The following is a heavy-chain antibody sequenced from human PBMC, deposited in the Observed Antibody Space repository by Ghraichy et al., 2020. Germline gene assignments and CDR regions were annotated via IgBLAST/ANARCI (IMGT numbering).Heavy chain of an antibody. Sequence: ASVKVSCKASGYTFTGYYMHWVRQAPGQGLEWMGRINPNSGGTNYAQKFQGRVTMTRDTSISTAYMELSRLRSDDTAVYYCARASTYYDFWSGYPHDYYYYYMDVWGKGTTVTVSS. V-gene: IGHV1-2*06. J-gene: IGHJ6*03. CDR3: ARASTYYDFWSGYPHDYYYYYMDV. CDR1: GYTFTGYY. D-gene: IGHD3-3*01. CDR2: INPNSGGT.